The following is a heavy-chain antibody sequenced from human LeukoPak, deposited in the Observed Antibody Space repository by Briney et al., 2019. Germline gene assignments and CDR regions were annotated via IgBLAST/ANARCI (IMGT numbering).Heavy chain of an antibody. CDR2: IRSKAYGGTT. CDR3: AKDLRVVPAANDDDY. V-gene: IGHV3-49*03. D-gene: IGHD2-2*01. Sequence: GGSLRLSCTASGFTFGDYAMSWFRQAPGKGLEWVGFIRSKAYGGTTEYAASVKGRFTISRDDSKNTLYLQMNSLRAEDTAVYYCAKDLRVVPAANDDDYWGQGTLVTVSS. CDR1: GFTFGDYA. J-gene: IGHJ4*02.